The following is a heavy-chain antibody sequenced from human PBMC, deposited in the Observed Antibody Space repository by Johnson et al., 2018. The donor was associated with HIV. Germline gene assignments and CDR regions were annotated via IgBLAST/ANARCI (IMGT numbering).Heavy chain of an antibody. CDR3: AKAVKHLEGLSHPDAFDI. Sequence: VESGGGVVRPGGSLRLSCTASGFTFDDYGMSWVRQAPGKGLEWVSGISWNSGSIGYADSVKGRFTISSDNAKNSLYLQMNSLRGEDTALYYCAKAVKHLEGLSHPDAFDIWGQGTMVTVSA. CDR1: GFTFDDYG. J-gene: IGHJ3*02. V-gene: IGHV3-9*01. D-gene: IGHD3-3*01. CDR2: ISWNSGSI.